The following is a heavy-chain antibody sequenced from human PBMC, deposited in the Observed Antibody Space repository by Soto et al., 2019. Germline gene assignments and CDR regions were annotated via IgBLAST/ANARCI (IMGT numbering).Heavy chain of an antibody. CDR1: EIIFSGYG. J-gene: IGHJ4*02. CDR2: ISVGGGNT. Sequence: GGSLRLSCAVSEIIFSGYGMHWVRQAPGKGLEWVAVISVGGGNTHYADSVKGRFTISRDNSKNTLYLQMNSLRAEDTAVYYCAKLGFPYHFDYWGQGTLVTVSS. D-gene: IGHD2-2*02. CDR3: AKLGFPYHFDY. V-gene: IGHV3-23*01.